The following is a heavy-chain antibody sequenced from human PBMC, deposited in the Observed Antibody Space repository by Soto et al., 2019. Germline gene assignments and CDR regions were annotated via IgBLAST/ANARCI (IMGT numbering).Heavy chain of an antibody. Sequence: LRLSCAASGFTVSNTYMTWVRQPPGKGLECVSVIYTAGGTSYADSVKGRFIISRDNSKNTLYLQMNSLRAEDTAVYYCARALPVAKGGFDPWGQGTLVTVSS. D-gene: IGHD2-2*01. V-gene: IGHV3-53*01. CDR3: ARALPVAKGGFDP. CDR2: IYTAGGT. CDR1: GFTVSNTY. J-gene: IGHJ5*02.